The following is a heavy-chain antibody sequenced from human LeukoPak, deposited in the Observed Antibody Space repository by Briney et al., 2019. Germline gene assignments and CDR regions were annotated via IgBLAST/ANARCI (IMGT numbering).Heavy chain of an antibody. Sequence: GGSLRLSCSASGFTFSSYAMHWVRQAPGKGLEYVSAITSNGGSTYYADSVKGTFTISRDNSKNTLYLQMSSLRAEDTAVYYCVKGYCSGDSCYWYFDLWGRGTPVTVSS. CDR3: VKGYCSGDSCYWYFDL. CDR1: GFTFSSYA. V-gene: IGHV3-64D*06. CDR2: ITSNGGST. J-gene: IGHJ2*01. D-gene: IGHD2-15*01.